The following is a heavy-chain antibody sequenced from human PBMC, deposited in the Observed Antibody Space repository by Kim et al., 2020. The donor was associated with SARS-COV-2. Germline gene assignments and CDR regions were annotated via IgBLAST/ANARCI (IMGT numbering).Heavy chain of an antibody. D-gene: IGHD3-16*01. J-gene: IGHJ5*02. CDR3: ARDIRGTWFDP. V-gene: IGHV3-7*01. CDR2: QK. Sequence: QKYYIDSVKGRITISRDNAKNLMYLQMSGLRAEDTSVYYCARDIRGTWFDPWGQGTLVTVSS.